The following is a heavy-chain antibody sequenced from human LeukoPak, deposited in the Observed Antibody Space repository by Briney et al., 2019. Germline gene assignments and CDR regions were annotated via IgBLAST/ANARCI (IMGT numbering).Heavy chain of an antibody. J-gene: IGHJ4*02. CDR2: ISSSSSYI. D-gene: IGHD2-2*01. Sequence: SGGSLSLSVAAPGFTFRTYRMTWVPQAPGKGLEWVSSISSSSSYIYYADSVKGRFTISRDNAKNSLYLQMNSLRAEDTAVYYCARGTSGTSAYWGQGTLVTVSS. CDR3: ARGTSGTSAY. V-gene: IGHV3-21*01. CDR1: GFTFRTYR.